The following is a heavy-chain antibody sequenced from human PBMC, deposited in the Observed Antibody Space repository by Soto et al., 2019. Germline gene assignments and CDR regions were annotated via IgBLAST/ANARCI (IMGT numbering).Heavy chain of an antibody. Sequence: PGGSLKLSCAASGFTFSSYAMSWVRQAPGKGLEWVSAISGSGGSTYYADYVKGRFTISRDNSKNTLYLQMNSLIAEDTSVYYCAKALESHYYDSSGYFFDYWGQGTLVTVSS. V-gene: IGHV3-23*01. CDR1: GFTFSSYA. J-gene: IGHJ4*02. CDR3: AKALESHYYDSSGYFFDY. CDR2: ISGSGGST. D-gene: IGHD3-22*01.